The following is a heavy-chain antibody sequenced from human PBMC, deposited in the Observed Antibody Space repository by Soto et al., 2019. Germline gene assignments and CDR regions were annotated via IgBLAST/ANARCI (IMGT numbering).Heavy chain of an antibody. Sequence: ASVKVSCTASGYTSTGYYMHWVRQAPGQGLEWMGWINPNSGGTNYAQKFQGWVTMTRDTSISTAYMELSRLRSDDTAVYYCARDPSATGYYVYYGMDVWGQGTTVTAP. J-gene: IGHJ6*02. V-gene: IGHV1-2*04. D-gene: IGHD3-9*01. CDR3: ARDPSATGYYVYYGMDV. CDR1: GYTSTGYY. CDR2: INPNSGGT.